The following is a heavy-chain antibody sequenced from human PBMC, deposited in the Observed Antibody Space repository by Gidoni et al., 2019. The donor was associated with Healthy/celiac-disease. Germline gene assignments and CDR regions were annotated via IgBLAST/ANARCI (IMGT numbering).Heavy chain of an antibody. Sequence: EVQLLESGGGLVQPGGSLRLSCAASGFTFSSYAMSWVRQAPGKGLEWVSAISGSGGSTYYADSVKGRFTISRDNSKNTLYLQMNSLRAEDTAVYYCVYDSSGYYYGVYDYWGQGTLVTVSS. CDR2: ISGSGGST. CDR1: GFTFSSYA. J-gene: IGHJ4*02. CDR3: VYDSSGYYYGVYDY. V-gene: IGHV3-23*01. D-gene: IGHD3-22*01.